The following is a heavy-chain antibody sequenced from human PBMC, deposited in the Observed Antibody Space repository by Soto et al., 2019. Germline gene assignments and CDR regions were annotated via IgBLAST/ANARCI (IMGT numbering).Heavy chain of an antibody. Sequence: KGLEWVSAISGSGGSTYYADSVKGRFTISRDNSKNTLYLQMNSLRAEDTAVYFCAKDYYDSSGYSPMDVSGQ. V-gene: IGHV3-23*01. CDR2: ISGSGGST. D-gene: IGHD3-22*01. J-gene: IGHJ6*02. CDR3: AKDYYDSSGYSPMDV.